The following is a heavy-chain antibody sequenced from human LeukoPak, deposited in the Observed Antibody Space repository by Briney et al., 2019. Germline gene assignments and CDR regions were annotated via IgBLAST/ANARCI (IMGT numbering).Heavy chain of an antibody. Sequence: SETLSLTCTVSGGSISSYYWSWIRQPPGKGLEWIGYIYYSGSTYYNPSLKSRVTISVDTSKNQFSLKLSSVTAADTAVYYCAREGYCSSTSCYRRDALDIWGQGTMVTVSS. V-gene: IGHV4-59*08. D-gene: IGHD2-2*02. CDR3: AREGYCSSTSCYRRDALDI. CDR2: IYYSGST. J-gene: IGHJ3*02. CDR1: GGSISSYY.